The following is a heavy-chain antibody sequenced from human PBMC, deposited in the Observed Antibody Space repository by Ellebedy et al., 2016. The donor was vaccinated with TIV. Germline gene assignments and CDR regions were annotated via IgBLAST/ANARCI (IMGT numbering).Heavy chain of an antibody. Sequence: MPSETLSLTCAVYGGSFSGYYWSWIRQHPGKGLEWIGEINHSGSTNYNPSLKSRVTVSVDTSKNQFSLKLSSVTAADTAVYYCAREPSKGTTNYYYYYGMDVWGQGTTVTVSS. D-gene: IGHD1-1*01. CDR2: INHSGST. J-gene: IGHJ6*02. CDR1: GGSFSGYY. CDR3: AREPSKGTTNYYYYYGMDV. V-gene: IGHV4-34*01.